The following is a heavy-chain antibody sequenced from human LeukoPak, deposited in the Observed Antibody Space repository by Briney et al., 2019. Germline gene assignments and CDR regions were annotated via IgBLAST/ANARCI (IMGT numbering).Heavy chain of an antibody. J-gene: IGHJ4*02. CDR1: GFTFSSYW. Sequence: GGSLRLSCAASGFTFSSYWMSWVRQAPGKGLEWVTNIRQDGSEKYYVDSVKGRFTISRDNAKNSLYLQMNSLRAEDTAVYYCARHYSGSGSYYTYFDFWGQGTLVTVSS. D-gene: IGHD3-10*01. CDR3: ARHYSGSGSYYTYFDF. CDR2: IRQDGSEK. V-gene: IGHV3-7*01.